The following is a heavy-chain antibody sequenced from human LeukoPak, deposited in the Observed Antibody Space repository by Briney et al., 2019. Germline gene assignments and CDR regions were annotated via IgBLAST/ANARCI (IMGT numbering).Heavy chain of an antibody. CDR1: GFTFSNYW. J-gene: IGHJ4*02. Sequence: GGSLRLSCVASGFTFSNYWMHWVRQPPGKGLVWVSRIYVDGRTTNYADSVKDRFTISRDNSRSTLYLRMNSLRPEDTAIYYCAREGYYGSGSPPSLYFDYWGQGTLVAVSS. D-gene: IGHD3-10*01. CDR2: IYVDGRTT. CDR3: AREGYYGSGSPPSLYFDY. V-gene: IGHV3-74*01.